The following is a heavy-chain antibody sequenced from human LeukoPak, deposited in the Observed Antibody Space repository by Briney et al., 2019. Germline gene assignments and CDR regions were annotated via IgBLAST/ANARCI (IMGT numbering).Heavy chain of an antibody. CDR2: IYPGDSDT. CDR1: GYTFTSHW. D-gene: IGHD1-14*01. Sequence: GESLKISCKGSGYTFTSHWIGWVRQMPGKGLEWMGIIYPGDSDTRYSPSFQGQVTISADKSVTTAYLQWSGLKASDTAMYYCAKTGKISSGGSLNFDYWGPGTLVTVSS. CDR3: AKTGKISSGGSLNFDY. J-gene: IGHJ4*02. V-gene: IGHV5-51*01.